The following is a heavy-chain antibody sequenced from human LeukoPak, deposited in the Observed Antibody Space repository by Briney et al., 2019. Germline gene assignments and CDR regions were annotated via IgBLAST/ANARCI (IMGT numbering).Heavy chain of an antibody. CDR3: ARGPPNWGYDY. Sequence: ASVKVSCKTSGYTFTSYDINWVRQATGQGLEWMGWMSPNSGNTGYAQKFQGRVTMTRSTSMSTAYMELSSLRSEDTAVYYCARGPPNWGYDYWGQGTLVTVSS. J-gene: IGHJ4*02. V-gene: IGHV1-8*01. D-gene: IGHD7-27*01. CDR2: MSPNSGNT. CDR1: GYTFTSYD.